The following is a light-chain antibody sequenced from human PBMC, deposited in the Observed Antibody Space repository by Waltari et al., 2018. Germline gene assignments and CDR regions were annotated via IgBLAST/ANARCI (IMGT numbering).Light chain of an antibody. V-gene: IGKV1-5*03. J-gene: IGKJ2*01. CDR3: QQYKSSSYT. Sequence: DIQMTQSPSTLSASVGDSVTITCRASQSIVTWLAWYQQKPGKAPKLLIYMASRLEGGVPSRFSASGSGTEFTLTISSLQPDYFATYYCQQYKSSSYTFGQGTKLEI. CDR1: QSIVTW. CDR2: MAS.